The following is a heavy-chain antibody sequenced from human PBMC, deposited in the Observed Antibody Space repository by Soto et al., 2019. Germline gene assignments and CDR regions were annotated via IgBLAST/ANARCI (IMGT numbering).Heavy chain of an antibody. CDR2: ISYDGTNK. J-gene: IGHJ4*02. Sequence: QVQLVESGGGVVQPGRSLRLSCAASGFSFSISPMHWVRQAPCKGPEWVALISYDGTNKFYADSVKGRFTISRDNSKSTLYLHVDSLRPEDAAVYYCARDPKTTGGQHWAFNYFDSWGQGTLVNVSS. D-gene: IGHD2-8*02. CDR3: ARDPKTTGGQHWAFNYFDS. CDR1: GFSFSISP. V-gene: IGHV3-30-3*01.